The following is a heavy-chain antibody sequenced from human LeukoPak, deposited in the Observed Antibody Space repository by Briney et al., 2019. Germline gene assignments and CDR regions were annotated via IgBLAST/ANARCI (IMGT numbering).Heavy chain of an antibody. J-gene: IGHJ5*02. CDR1: GGSISSSDYY. CDR3: ARRRKDLNWFDP. Sequence: SETLSLTCTVSGGSISSSDYYWGWIRQPPGKGLEWIALINYSGRTFYNPSLKSRVTISVDMSKNQFSLNLNSVTAADTAVYYCARRRKDLNWFDPWGQGTLVTVSS. V-gene: IGHV4-39*01. CDR2: INYSGRT.